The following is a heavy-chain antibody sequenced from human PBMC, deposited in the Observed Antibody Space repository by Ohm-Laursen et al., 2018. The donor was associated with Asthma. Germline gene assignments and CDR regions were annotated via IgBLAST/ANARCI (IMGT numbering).Heavy chain of an antibody. V-gene: IGHV3-15*01. CDR1: GFTFSNAW. CDR3: TTDIIPYYYDSSGYLY. CDR2: IKSKTDGGTT. J-gene: IGHJ4*02. D-gene: IGHD3-22*01. Sequence: SLRLSCAASGFTFSNAWMSWVRQAPGKGLEWVGRIKSKTDGGTTDYAAPVKGRFTISRDDSKNTLYLQMNSLKTEDTAVYYCTTDIIPYYYDSSGYLYWGQGTLVTVSS.